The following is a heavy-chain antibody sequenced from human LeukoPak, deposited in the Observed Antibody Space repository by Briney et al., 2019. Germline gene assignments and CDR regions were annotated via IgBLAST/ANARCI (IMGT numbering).Heavy chain of an antibody. Sequence: GGSLRLSCAASGFTFSSYAMSWVRQAPGKGLEWVSAISGSGGSTYYADSVKGRFTISRDNSKNTLYLQMNSLRAEDTAAYYCAKDEGIVGATTFDYWGQGTLVTVSS. CDR2: ISGSGGST. D-gene: IGHD1-26*01. J-gene: IGHJ4*02. CDR3: AKDEGIVGATTFDY. CDR1: GFTFSSYA. V-gene: IGHV3-23*01.